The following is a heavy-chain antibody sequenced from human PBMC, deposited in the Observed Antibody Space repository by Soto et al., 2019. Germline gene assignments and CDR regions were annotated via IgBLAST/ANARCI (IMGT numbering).Heavy chain of an antibody. J-gene: IGHJ6*03. Sequence: GGSLRLSCAASGFTFSDYYMSWIRQAPGKGLEWVSYISSSGSTIYYADSVKGRFTISRDNAKNSLYLQMNSLRAEDTAVYYCARASMYYYGSGSYAGGIYMDVWGKGTTVTVSS. V-gene: IGHV3-11*01. CDR2: ISSSGSTI. CDR1: GFTFSDYY. CDR3: ARASMYYYGSGSYAGGIYMDV. D-gene: IGHD3-10*01.